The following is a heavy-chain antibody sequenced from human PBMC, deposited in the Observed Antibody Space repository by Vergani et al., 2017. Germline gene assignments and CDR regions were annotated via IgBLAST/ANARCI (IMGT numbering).Heavy chain of an antibody. J-gene: IGHJ5*02. V-gene: IGHV1-8*01. CDR1: GYTFTSYD. Sequence: QVQLVQSGAEVKQPGASVKVSCKASGYTFTSYDINWVRQATGQGLEWMGWMNPNSGNTGYAQKFQVRVTMTRNTSISTAYMELSSLRSEATAVYYCARVSYYDFWSGYYALANTWFDPWGQGTLVTVSS. CDR3: ARVSYYDFWSGYYALANTWFDP. CDR2: MNPNSGNT. D-gene: IGHD3-3*01.